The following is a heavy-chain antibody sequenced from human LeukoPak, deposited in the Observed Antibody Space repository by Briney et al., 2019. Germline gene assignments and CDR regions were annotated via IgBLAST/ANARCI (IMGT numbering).Heavy chain of an antibody. CDR2: INPNSGGT. CDR1: GYTFTGYY. Sequence: ASVKLSCKASGYTFTGYYMHWVRQAPGHGLEWMGWINPNSGGTNYAQKFQGRVTMTRDTSISTAYMELSRLRSDDTAVYYCARNGDGSGSYYYYYYYMDFWGKGTTVTISS. V-gene: IGHV1-2*02. D-gene: IGHD3-10*01. J-gene: IGHJ6*03. CDR3: ARNGDGSGSYYYYYYYMDF.